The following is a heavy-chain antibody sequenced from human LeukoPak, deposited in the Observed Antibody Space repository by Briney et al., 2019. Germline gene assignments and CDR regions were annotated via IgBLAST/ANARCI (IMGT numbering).Heavy chain of an antibody. CDR1: GGSFSGYY. D-gene: IGHD3-22*01. CDR3: ARARPRTVYYDSSGYPYFDY. V-gene: IGHV4-34*01. CDR2: INHSGST. J-gene: IGHJ4*02. Sequence: SETLSLPCAVYGGSFSGYYGSWIRQPPGKGLEWIGDINHSGSTKYNPSLKSRVTISVDTSKNQFSLKLSSVTAADTAVYYCARARPRTVYYDSSGYPYFDYWGQGTLVTVSS.